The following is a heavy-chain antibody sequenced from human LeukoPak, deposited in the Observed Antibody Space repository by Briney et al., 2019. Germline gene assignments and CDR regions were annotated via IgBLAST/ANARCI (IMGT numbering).Heavy chain of an antibody. D-gene: IGHD1-26*01. J-gene: IGHJ4*02. CDR3: ARLGGSYYTY. CDR1: GFAFSSYW. V-gene: IGHV3-7*01. Sequence: GGSLRLSCVASGFAFSSYWMSWVRQAPGKGLEWVANIKQDGGEEYYVDSVKGRFTISRDNAKNSLFLQMSSLRVEDTAVYYCARLGGSYYTYWGQGTPVTVSS. CDR2: IKQDGGEE.